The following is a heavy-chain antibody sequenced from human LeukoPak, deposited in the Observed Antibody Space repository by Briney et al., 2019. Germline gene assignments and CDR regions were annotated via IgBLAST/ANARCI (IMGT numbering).Heavy chain of an antibody. D-gene: IGHD4-17*01. J-gene: IGHJ6*01. CDR3: AREGTTVNPYDGMDV. Sequence: GASVKVSCKASGYTFTSYYMHWVRQAPGQGLEWMGIIYPSGGSTSYAQKFQGRVTMTRDTSTSTVYMEMSSLRSEDTAVYYCAREGTTVNPYDGMDVWGQGTTVTVSS. CDR2: IYPSGGST. V-gene: IGHV1-46*01. CDR1: GYTFTSYY.